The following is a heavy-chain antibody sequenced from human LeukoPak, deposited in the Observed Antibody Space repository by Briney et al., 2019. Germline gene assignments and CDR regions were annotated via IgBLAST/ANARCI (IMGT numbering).Heavy chain of an antibody. Sequence: SETLSLTCTVSGGSISSYYWSWIRQHPGKGLEWIGYIYYSGSTYYNPSLKSRVTISVDTSKNQFSLKLSSVTAADTAVYYCARSPGKRRWPYFDYWGQGTLVTVSS. V-gene: IGHV4-59*06. CDR2: IYYSGST. J-gene: IGHJ4*02. CDR1: GGSISSYY. CDR3: ARSPGKRRWPYFDY. D-gene: IGHD2-15*01.